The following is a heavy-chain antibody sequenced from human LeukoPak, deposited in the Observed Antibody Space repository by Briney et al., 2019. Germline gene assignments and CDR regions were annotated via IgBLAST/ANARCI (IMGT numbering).Heavy chain of an antibody. Sequence: GGSLRLSCAASGFTFSSYSMNWVRQAPGKGLEWVSSISSSSSYVYYADSVKGRFTISRDNAKNSLYLQMNSLRAEDTAVYYCARDPVGVRYSSGPGAKFDYWGQGTLVTVSS. J-gene: IGHJ4*02. V-gene: IGHV3-21*01. CDR3: ARDPVGVRYSSGPGAKFDY. D-gene: IGHD6-19*01. CDR1: GFTFSSYS. CDR2: ISSSSSYV.